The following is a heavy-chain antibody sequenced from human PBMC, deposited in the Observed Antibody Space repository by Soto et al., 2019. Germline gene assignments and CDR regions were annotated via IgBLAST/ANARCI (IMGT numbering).Heavy chain of an antibody. D-gene: IGHD6-6*01. V-gene: IGHV3-30*18. J-gene: IGHJ4*02. CDR3: AKDESIRSVVDY. CDR2: ISYDGSNK. Sequence: GESLKISCAASGFTFSSYGMHWVRQAPGKGLEWVAVISYDGSNKYYADSVKGRFTISRDNSKNTLYLQMNSLRAEDTAVYYCAKDESIRSVVDYWGQGTLVTVSS. CDR1: GFTFSSYG.